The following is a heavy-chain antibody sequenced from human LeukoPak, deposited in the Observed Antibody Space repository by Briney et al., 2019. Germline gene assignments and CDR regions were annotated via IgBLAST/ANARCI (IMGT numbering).Heavy chain of an antibody. V-gene: IGHV4-61*01. Sequence: SETLSLTCTVSGGSVSSGSYYWSWIRQPPGKGLEWIGYIYYSGSTNYNPSLKSRVTISVDTSKNQFSLKLSSVTAADTAVYYCPRVNLRNYYGMDVWGQGTTVTVSS. CDR1: GGSVSSGSYY. CDR3: PRVNLRNYYGMDV. CDR2: IYYSGST. J-gene: IGHJ6*02. D-gene: IGHD4-17*01.